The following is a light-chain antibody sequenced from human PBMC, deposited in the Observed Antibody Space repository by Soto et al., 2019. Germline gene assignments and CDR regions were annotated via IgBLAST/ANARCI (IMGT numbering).Light chain of an antibody. J-gene: IGKJ4*01. CDR3: QQYHRWPPT. V-gene: IGKV3-15*01. Sequence: TQSPATLAVSPGERATFSCRASQSVHGDLAWYQHSPGQPPRLLIFGATSRATDVPARFSGGGSGTDFTLTISSLQSDDLAVYYCQQYHRWPPTFGGGTK. CDR2: GAT. CDR1: QSVHGD.